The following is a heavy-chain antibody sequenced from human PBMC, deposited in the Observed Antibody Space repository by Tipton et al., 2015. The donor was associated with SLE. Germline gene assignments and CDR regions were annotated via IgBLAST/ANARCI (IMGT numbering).Heavy chain of an antibody. Sequence: TLSLTCTVSGGSISSSSYYWSWIRQPPGKGLEWIGYIYYSGSTNYNPSLKSRVTISVDTSKNQFSLKLSSVTAADTAVYYCARASPYSSSLNDAFDIWGQGTMVTVSS. CDR2: IYYSGST. V-gene: IGHV4-61*01. CDR1: GGSISSSSYY. D-gene: IGHD6-6*01. J-gene: IGHJ3*02. CDR3: ARASPYSSSLNDAFDI.